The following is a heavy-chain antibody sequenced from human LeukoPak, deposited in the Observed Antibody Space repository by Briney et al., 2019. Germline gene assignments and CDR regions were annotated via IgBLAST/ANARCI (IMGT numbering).Heavy chain of an antibody. CDR3: ANRNSGSYGY. CDR1: GFTFSNYA. CDR2: ISGSGGST. D-gene: IGHD1-26*01. Sequence: GGSLRLSCAASGFTFSNYAMSWVRQAPGKGLEWVSAISGSGGSTYYADSVKGRFTISRDNFKDTLYLQMNSLRAEDTAVYYCANRNSGSYGYWGQGTLVTVSS. J-gene: IGHJ4*02. V-gene: IGHV3-23*01.